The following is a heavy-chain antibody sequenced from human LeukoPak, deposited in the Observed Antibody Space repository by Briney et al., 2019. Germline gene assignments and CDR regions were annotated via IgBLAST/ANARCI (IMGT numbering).Heavy chain of an antibody. CDR1: GFTFSSYA. J-gene: IGHJ4*02. CDR3: AKDWSGYNWNYEYYFDY. V-gene: IGHV3-23*01. D-gene: IGHD1-7*01. CDR2: ISGSGGST. Sequence: PGGSLRLSCAASGFTFSSYAMSWVRQAPGKGLEWVSAISGSGGSTYYADSVKGRFTISRDNSKNTLYLQMNSLRAEDTAVYYCAKDWSGYNWNYEYYFDYWGQGTLVTVSS.